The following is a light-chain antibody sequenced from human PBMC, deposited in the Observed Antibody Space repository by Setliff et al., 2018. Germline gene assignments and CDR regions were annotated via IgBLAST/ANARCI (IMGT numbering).Light chain of an antibody. J-gene: IGLJ3*02. CDR1: SSDIGSYHL. V-gene: IGLV2-23*02. CDR3: CSYVTGGTLA. Sequence: QSALTQPASVSGSPGQSITISCAGTSSDIGSYHLVSWYQQHPGKVPKLMIYEVNKRPSGVSSSFSGSKSGNTASLTISGLQPEDEGDYYCCSYVTGGTLAFGGGTKVTVL. CDR2: EVN.